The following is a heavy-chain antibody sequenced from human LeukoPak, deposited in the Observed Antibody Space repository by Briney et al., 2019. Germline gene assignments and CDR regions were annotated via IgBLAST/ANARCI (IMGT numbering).Heavy chain of an antibody. D-gene: IGHD2-15*01. CDR2: INHSGST. J-gene: IGHJ4*02. CDR3: ARGKAFRRKPVVVAATRPYFDY. Sequence: SETLSLTCSVSGDSVSSTSYYWGWIRQSPGKGLEWIGEINHSGSTNYNPSLKSRVTISVDTSKNQFSLKLSSVTAADTAVYYCARGKAFRRKPVVVAATRPYFDYWGQGTLVTVSS. V-gene: IGHV4-39*07. CDR1: GDSVSSTSYY.